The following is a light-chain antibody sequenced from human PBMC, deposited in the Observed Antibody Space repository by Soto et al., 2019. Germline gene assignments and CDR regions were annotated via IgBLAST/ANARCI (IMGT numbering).Light chain of an antibody. Sequence: QSALTQPPSASGSPGQSVTISCTGTSSDVGGYNYVSWYQQHPGKAPTLMIYEVSERPSGVPDRFSGSKSSNTASLTVSGLQAEDEADYYCSSYAGSNNFVFGTGTKVT. V-gene: IGLV2-8*01. CDR1: SSDVGGYNY. CDR2: EVS. CDR3: SSYAGSNNFV. J-gene: IGLJ1*01.